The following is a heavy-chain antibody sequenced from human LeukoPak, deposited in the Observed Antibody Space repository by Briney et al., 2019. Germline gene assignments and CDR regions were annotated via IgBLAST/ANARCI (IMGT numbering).Heavy chain of an antibody. J-gene: IGHJ4*02. CDR3: ARGSGGLNYDIFTGYSPNPPYFDY. Sequence: GPSPTLSCAAAGLTLVSYWMSSLRQTPGKRLEWLANITVEGRETTSVDSVKGRFTVSRDNARESLYLQMYSLRAEDTAVYFCARGSGGLNYDIFTGYSPNPPYFDYWGQGTLVTVSS. CDR1: GLTLVSYW. CDR2: ITVEGRET. V-gene: IGHV3-7*01. D-gene: IGHD3-9*01.